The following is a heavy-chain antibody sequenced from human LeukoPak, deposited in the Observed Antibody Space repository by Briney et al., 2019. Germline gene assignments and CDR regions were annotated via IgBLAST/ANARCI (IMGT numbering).Heavy chain of an antibody. CDR3: ARAGYCSSTSCYASTTYNWIDP. J-gene: IGHJ5*02. V-gene: IGHV4-34*01. CDR2: INHSGST. D-gene: IGHD2-2*01. Sequence: SETLSLTCAVYGGSFSGYYWSWIRQPPGKGLEWIGEINHSGSTNYNPSLKSRVTISVDTSQNQFSLKLSSVTAADTAVYYCARAGYCSSTSCYASTTYNWIDPWGQGTLVTVSS. CDR1: GGSFSGYY.